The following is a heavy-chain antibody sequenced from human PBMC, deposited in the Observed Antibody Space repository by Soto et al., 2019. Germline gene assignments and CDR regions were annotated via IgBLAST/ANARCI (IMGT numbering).Heavy chain of an antibody. J-gene: IGHJ6*01. CDR1: GGSTNDYY. CDR3: ARAPTPYCRPTGGCYYYGMDG. D-gene: IGHD2-15*01. CDR2: ISPSGST. V-gene: IGHV4-4*07. Sequence: SETLSLTCSVSGGSTNDYYWIWIRQAAGKGLEWIGRISPSGSTNYNPSLKSRVNMSIDTSKTQVSLTLSSVTAADTAMYYCARAPTPYCRPTGGCYYYGMDGWGQGTKVTVPS.